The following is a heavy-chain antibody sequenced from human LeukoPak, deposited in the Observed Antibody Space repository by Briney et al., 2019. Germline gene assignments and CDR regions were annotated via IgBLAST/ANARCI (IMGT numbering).Heavy chain of an antibody. CDR3: ARARGGWEMATVFDAFDI. CDR1: GFTFSSHA. D-gene: IGHD5-24*01. J-gene: IGHJ3*02. V-gene: IGHV3-30-3*01. Sequence: GGSLRLSCAASGFTFSSHAMHWVRQAPGKGLEWVAVISYDGSNKYYADSVKGRFTISRDNSKNTLYLQMNSLRAEDTAVYYCARARGGWEMATVFDAFDIWGQGTMVTVSS. CDR2: ISYDGSNK.